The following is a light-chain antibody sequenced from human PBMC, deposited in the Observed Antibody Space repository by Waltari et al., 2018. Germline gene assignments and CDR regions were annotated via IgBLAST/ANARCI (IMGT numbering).Light chain of an antibody. J-gene: IGLJ2*01. CDR3: AAWDDSLNGLV. CDR1: SSNIGSNT. Sequence: QSVLTQPPSASGTPGQRVTIPCSGSSSNIGSNTVNWYQQLPGTAPKLLIYSTNQRPSGVPDRFSGSKSGTSASLAISGLQSEDEADYYCAAWDDSLNGLVFGGGTKLTVL. V-gene: IGLV1-44*01. CDR2: STN.